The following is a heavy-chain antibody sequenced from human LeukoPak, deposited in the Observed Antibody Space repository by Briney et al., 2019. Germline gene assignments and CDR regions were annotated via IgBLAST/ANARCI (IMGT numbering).Heavy chain of an antibody. CDR2: ISGSGGNT. CDR1: GFTLGNFA. Sequence: DPGGSLRLSCAASGFTLGNFAMTWARQAPGKGLEWVSVISGSGGNTYYANSVKGRFTISRDSSKNTVDLQMNSLRAEDTAIYYCAKALSGSAYDALHIRGQGTMVTVSS. CDR3: AKALSGSAYDALHI. V-gene: IGHV3-23*01. D-gene: IGHD1-26*01. J-gene: IGHJ3*02.